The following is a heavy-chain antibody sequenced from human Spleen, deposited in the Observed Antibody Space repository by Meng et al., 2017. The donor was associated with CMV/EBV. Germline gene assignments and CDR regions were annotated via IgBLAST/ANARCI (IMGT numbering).Heavy chain of an antibody. CDR2: ISAYNGNT. CDR3: ARDPHDYDFSNGFYSPTFDL. CDR1: GYTFAGYY. V-gene: IGHV1-18*04. Sequence: ASVKVSCKTSGYTFAGYYMHWLRQAPGQGLEWMGWISAYNGNTNYAQKFQGRVTLTTDTSSSTAYMELRSLRSDDTAMYYCARDPHDYDFSNGFYSPTFDLWGQGTPVTVSS. D-gene: IGHD3-3*01. J-gene: IGHJ4*02.